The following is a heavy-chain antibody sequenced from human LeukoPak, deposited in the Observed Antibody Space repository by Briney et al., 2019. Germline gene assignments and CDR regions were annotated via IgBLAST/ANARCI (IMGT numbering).Heavy chain of an antibody. D-gene: IGHD3-22*01. CDR3: ARGDYYDSSGYLGGEFDY. Sequence: GASVKVSCKASGYTFTGYYMHWVRQAPGQGLEWMGWINPNSGGTNYAQNFQGRVTMTRDTSISTAYMELSGLRSDDTAVYYCARGDYYDSSGYLGGEFDYWGQGTLVTVSS. CDR2: INPNSGGT. J-gene: IGHJ4*02. CDR1: GYTFTGYY. V-gene: IGHV1-2*02.